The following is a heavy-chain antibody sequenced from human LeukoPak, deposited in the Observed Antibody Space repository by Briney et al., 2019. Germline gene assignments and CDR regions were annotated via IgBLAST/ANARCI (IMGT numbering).Heavy chain of an antibody. Sequence: ASVKVSCKASGGTFSSYAISWVRQAPGQGLEWMGGIIPIFGTANYTQKFQGRVTITTDESTSTAYMELSSLRSEDTAVYYCARATPADGFWSGYSGYYYYYMDVWGKGTTVTVSS. D-gene: IGHD3-3*01. CDR3: ARATPADGFWSGYSGYYYYYMDV. CDR1: GGTFSSYA. V-gene: IGHV1-69*05. J-gene: IGHJ6*03. CDR2: IIPIFGTA.